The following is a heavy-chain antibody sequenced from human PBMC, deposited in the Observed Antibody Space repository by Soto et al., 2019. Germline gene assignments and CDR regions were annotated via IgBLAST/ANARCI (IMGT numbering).Heavy chain of an antibody. Sequence: QVQLVQSGAEVKKPGASVKVSCKASGYTFTGYYMHWVRQAPGQGLEWMGWINPNSGGTNYAQKFQGRVTMTRDTSISTAYMELSRLGSDDTAVYYCARDYDFWSGYSTGYFDYWGQGTLVTVSS. CDR1: GYTFTGYY. D-gene: IGHD3-3*01. V-gene: IGHV1-2*02. CDR3: ARDYDFWSGYSTGYFDY. CDR2: INPNSGGT. J-gene: IGHJ4*02.